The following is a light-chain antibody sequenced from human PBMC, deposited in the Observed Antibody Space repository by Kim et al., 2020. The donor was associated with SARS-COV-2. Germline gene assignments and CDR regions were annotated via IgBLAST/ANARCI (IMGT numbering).Light chain of an antibody. Sequence: SYELTQPLSVSVSPGQTASITCGGDNFGGKNVHWYQQKPGQSPVLVIYRDSNRPSGIPERFSGFNSGNTATLTISGTQAMDEADYYCQAWDSIPGVFGGGTQLTVL. CDR3: QAWDSIPGV. J-gene: IGLJ3*02. CDR1: NFGGKN. CDR2: RDS. V-gene: IGLV3-9*01.